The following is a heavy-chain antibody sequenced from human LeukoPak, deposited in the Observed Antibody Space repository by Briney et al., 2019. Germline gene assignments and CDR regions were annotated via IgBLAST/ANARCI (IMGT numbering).Heavy chain of an antibody. J-gene: IGHJ4*02. CDR3: AKSDYYGASDY. Sequence: PSETLSLTCAVYGGSFSGYYWSWIRQPPGKGLEWIGEINHSGSTNYNPSLKSRVTISVDTFRNQFSLKLTFVTAADTAIYYCAKSDYYGASDYWGQGTLVTVSS. V-gene: IGHV4-34*01. CDR1: GGSFSGYY. CDR2: INHSGST. D-gene: IGHD3-10*01.